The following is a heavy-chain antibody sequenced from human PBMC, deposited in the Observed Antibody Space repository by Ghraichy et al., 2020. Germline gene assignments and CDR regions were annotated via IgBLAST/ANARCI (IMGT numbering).Heavy chain of an antibody. CDR2: ISSSSSNI. J-gene: IGHJ4*02. D-gene: IGHD3-10*01. CDR3: ARKDFDTSGTYYVPFFDY. CDR1: GFTFSTYT. Sequence: GGSLRLSCAASGFTFSTYTMAWVRQAPGKGLEWVANISSSSSNIHYADSVKGRFTISRDNAKNSVHLQMNSLRDEDAAVYYCARKDFDTSGTYYVPFFDYWGQGTLVTVSS. V-gene: IGHV3-48*02.